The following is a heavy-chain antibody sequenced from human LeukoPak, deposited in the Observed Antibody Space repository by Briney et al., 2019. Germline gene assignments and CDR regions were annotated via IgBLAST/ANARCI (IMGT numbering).Heavy chain of an antibody. D-gene: IGHD1-26*01. CDR2: IYYSGST. V-gene: IGHV4-59*13. Sequence: PSETLSLTCTVSGGSIGSYYWSWIRQPPGKGLEGIGYIYYSGSTNYNPSLKSRVTISVDTSKNQFSLKLSSVTAADTAVYYCARDGMTYDAFDIWGQGTMVTVSS. CDR3: ARDGMTYDAFDI. CDR1: GGSIGSYY. J-gene: IGHJ3*02.